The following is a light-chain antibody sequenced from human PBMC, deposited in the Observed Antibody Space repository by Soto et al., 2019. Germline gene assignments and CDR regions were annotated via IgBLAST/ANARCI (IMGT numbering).Light chain of an antibody. CDR2: DAS. J-gene: IGKJ4*01. V-gene: IGKV3-11*01. CDR1: QSVSSY. Sequence: EIVLTQSPATLSLSPGERATLSCRASQSVSSYLAWYQQKPGQAPRLLIYDASNGATGIPARFSGSGSGTDFTLTISSLEPEDFAVYYCQQRSNWPPEGTFGGGTKVDIK. CDR3: QQRSNWPPEGT.